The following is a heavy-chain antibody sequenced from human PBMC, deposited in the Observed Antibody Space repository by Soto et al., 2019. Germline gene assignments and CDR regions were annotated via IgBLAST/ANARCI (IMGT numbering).Heavy chain of an antibody. CDR3: ARERYSYGPYYFDY. J-gene: IGHJ4*02. Sequence: QVQLVESGGDLVKPGGSLRLSCAASGFTFSDYYMSWIRQAPGKGLEWVSSITSSGSTTYYTDSVKGRLTISRDNAKNSPYLQMNSLRAEDTAVYYCARERYSYGPYYFDYWGQGTLVTVSS. D-gene: IGHD5-18*01. CDR2: ITSSGSTT. CDR1: GFTFSDYY. V-gene: IGHV3-11*01.